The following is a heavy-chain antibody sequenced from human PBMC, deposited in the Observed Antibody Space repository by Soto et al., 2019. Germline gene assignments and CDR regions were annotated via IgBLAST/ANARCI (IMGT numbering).Heavy chain of an antibody. CDR1: GGSIINYY. D-gene: IGHD3-10*01. Sequence: QVQLQESGPGLLKPSETLSLTCTVSGGSIINYYWSWVRQSPGKGLEWIAYISYTGNTNYNPSLKSRATISVDTSKNQFSLNLSSVTAADSAVYFCARDGSTGAMDVWGQGTTVTVSS. CDR3: ARDGSTGAMDV. V-gene: IGHV4-59*01. J-gene: IGHJ6*02. CDR2: ISYTGNT.